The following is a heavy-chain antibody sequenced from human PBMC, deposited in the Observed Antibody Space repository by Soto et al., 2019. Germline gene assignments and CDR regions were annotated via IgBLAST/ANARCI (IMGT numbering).Heavy chain of an antibody. CDR2: ISAYNGKT. CDR1: GYMLTNYG. V-gene: IGHV1-18*01. CDR3: ATIRTTGVAKCFDP. Sequence: ASVKVSCKASGYMLTNYGINWLRQAPGQGLEWMGWISAYNGKTNYAQKFQGRVTMTTDTSTSTAYLELRSLRSDDTAVYYCATIRTTGVAKCFDPWGQGTLVTVSS. J-gene: IGHJ5*02. D-gene: IGHD4-17*01.